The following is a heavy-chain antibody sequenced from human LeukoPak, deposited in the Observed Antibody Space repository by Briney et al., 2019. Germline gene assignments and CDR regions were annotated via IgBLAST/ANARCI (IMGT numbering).Heavy chain of an antibody. D-gene: IGHD6-13*01. CDR2: VYHVGTT. J-gene: IGHJ3*02. V-gene: IGHV4-38-2*02. Sequence: PSETLSLTCTVSGYSISSGYYWGWIRQPPGKGLEWIVVYHVGTTDYNPSLRSRVIISVDGSKNQMSLTLRSVAAEDTAMYYCARGLGFLIGSIWYPDAFDIWGQGAMVTVSS. CDR3: ARGLGFLIGSIWYPDAFDI. CDR1: GYSISSGYY.